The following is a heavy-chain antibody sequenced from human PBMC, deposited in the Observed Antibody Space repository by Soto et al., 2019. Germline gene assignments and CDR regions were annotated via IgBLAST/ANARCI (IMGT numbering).Heavy chain of an antibody. V-gene: IGHV1-8*01. D-gene: IGHD3-3*01. J-gene: IGHJ4*02. CDR2: MNPNSGNT. CDR1: EYTITSYD. CDR3: ARVRTYYDFWSGVWQFDY. Sequence: VSVKVSCKASEYTITSYDINWVRQSTGQRLEWMGWMNPNSGNTGYAQKFQGGVTVTRNTSISTAYMELSSLRSEDTAVYYCARVRTYYDFWSGVWQFDYWGQGTLATVSS.